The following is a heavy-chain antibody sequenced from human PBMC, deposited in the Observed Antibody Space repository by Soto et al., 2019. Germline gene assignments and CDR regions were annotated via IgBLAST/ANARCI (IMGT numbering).Heavy chain of an antibody. CDR3: ATDVGYCSSTSCYLGGPIRPHDAFDI. V-gene: IGHV1-24*01. Sequence: QVQLVQSGAEVKKPGASVKVSCKVSGYTLTELSMHWVRQAPGKGLEWMGGFDPEDVETIYEQKFQGRVTMTEDTSTDTAYMEMSSLRSEDTAVYYCATDVGYCSSTSCYLGGPIRPHDAFDIWGQGTMVTVSS. D-gene: IGHD2-2*03. CDR1: GYTLTELS. J-gene: IGHJ3*02. CDR2: FDPEDVET.